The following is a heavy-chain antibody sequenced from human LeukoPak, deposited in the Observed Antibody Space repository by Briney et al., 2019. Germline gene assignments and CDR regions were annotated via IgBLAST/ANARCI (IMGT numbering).Heavy chain of an antibody. CDR3: AKGNDSSGYYPFLPY. D-gene: IGHD3-22*01. CDR2: ISWNSGSI. V-gene: IGHV3-9*01. J-gene: IGHJ4*02. CDR1: GFTFDDYA. Sequence: QPGRSLRLSCAASGFTFDDYAMHWVRQAPGKGLEWVSGISWNSGSIGYADSVKGRFTISRDNAKNSLYLQMNSLRAEDTALYYCAKGNDSSGYYPFLPYWGQGTLVTVSS.